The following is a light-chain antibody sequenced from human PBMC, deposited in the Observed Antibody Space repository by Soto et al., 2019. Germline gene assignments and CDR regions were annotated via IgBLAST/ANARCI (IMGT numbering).Light chain of an antibody. Sequence: DIQVTQSPSTLSASVGDRVTITCRASQSIATWLAWYQHMPGRAPKLLIYDASNLESGVPSRFSGSGSGTEFTLTIASLQPDDFATYYCQQYTAYPWTFGQGTKVEIK. CDR1: QSIATW. V-gene: IGKV1-5*01. CDR3: QQYTAYPWT. CDR2: DAS. J-gene: IGKJ1*01.